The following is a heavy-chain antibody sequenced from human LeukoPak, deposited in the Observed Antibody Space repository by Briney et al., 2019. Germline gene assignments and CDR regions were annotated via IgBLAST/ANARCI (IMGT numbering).Heavy chain of an antibody. V-gene: IGHV3-74*01. CDR2: INSDGSST. CDR3: AHSSSGWTGYAFDI. J-gene: IGHJ3*02. CDR1: GFTFSSYW. Sequence: PGGSLRLSCAASGFTFSSYWMHWVRQAPGKGLVWVSRINSDGSSTSYADSVKGRFTISRDNAKNTLYLQMNSLRAEDTAAYYCAHSSSGWTGYAFDIWGQGTMVTVSS. D-gene: IGHD6-19*01.